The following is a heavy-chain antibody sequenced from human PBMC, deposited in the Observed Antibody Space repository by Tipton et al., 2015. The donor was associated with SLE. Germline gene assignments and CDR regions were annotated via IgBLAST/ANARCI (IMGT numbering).Heavy chain of an antibody. CDR2: ISYDGSNK. CDR1: GFAFRSYA. D-gene: IGHD2-15*01. Sequence: SLRLSCVASGFAFRSYAMHWVRQAPGKGLEWVAVISYDGSNKYYADSVKGRFTISRDSSKNTLYLQMNSLRPEDTAVYYCASEGYCSGGSCLFDYWGQGTLVTVSS. V-gene: IGHV3-30*04. J-gene: IGHJ4*02. CDR3: ASEGYCSGGSCLFDY.